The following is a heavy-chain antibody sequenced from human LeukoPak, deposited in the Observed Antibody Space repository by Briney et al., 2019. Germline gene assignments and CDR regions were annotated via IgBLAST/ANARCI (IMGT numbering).Heavy chain of an antibody. Sequence: KSSETLSLTCTVSGGSISSTSYYWGWIRQPPGKGLEWIGSISYSGTTYYNPSLKSRVTISVDTSKNQFSLKLNSVTAADTAVYYCARGGPHYYDSSGYYSRERLTKRLFQHWGQGTLVTVSS. CDR3: ARGGPHYYDSSGYYSRERLTKRLFQH. CDR2: ISYSGTT. V-gene: IGHV4-39*07. J-gene: IGHJ1*01. CDR1: GGSISSTSYY. D-gene: IGHD3-22*01.